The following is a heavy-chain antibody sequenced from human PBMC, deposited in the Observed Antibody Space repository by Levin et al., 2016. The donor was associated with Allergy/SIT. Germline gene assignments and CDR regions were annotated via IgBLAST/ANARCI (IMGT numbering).Heavy chain of an antibody. D-gene: IGHD2-2*01. CDR2: ISGSGGST. Sequence: GESLKISCAASGFTFSSYAMSWVRQAPGKGLEWVSAISGSGGSTYYADSVKGRFTISRDNSKNTLYLQMNSLRAEDTAVYYCAKAQLDGEDFDYWGQGTLVTVSS. CDR3: AKAQLDGEDFDY. CDR1: GFTFSSYA. J-gene: IGHJ4*02. V-gene: IGHV3-23*01.